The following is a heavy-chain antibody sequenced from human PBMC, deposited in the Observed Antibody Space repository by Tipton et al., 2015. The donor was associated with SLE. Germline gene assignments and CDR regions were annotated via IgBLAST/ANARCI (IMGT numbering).Heavy chain of an antibody. Sequence: SLRLSCVASGFTFRSSSMPWVRRAPGRGLEWVSIIYYGARRYFRESVKGRFTISRNDSKNILDRQMDSVRAEDTGIYYCAKGVGRVDAFDMWGQRTMVTVSS. D-gene: IGHD3-10*01. J-gene: IGHJ3*02. CDR1: GFTFRSSS. CDR2: IYYGARR. CDR3: AKGVGRVDAFDM. V-gene: IGHV3-23*03.